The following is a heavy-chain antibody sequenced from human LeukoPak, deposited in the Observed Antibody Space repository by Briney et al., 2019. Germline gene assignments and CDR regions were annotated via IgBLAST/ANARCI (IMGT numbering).Heavy chain of an antibody. Sequence: GASVKVSCKASGYTFTSYYMHWVRQAPGQGLEWMGIINPSGGSTSYAQKFQGRVTMTRDTSMSTVYMELSSLRSEDTAVYYCARERRLSRSSGRNWFDPWGQGTLVTVSS. V-gene: IGHV1-46*01. D-gene: IGHD6-6*01. CDR2: INPSGGST. CDR1: GYTFTSYY. CDR3: ARERRLSRSSGRNWFDP. J-gene: IGHJ5*02.